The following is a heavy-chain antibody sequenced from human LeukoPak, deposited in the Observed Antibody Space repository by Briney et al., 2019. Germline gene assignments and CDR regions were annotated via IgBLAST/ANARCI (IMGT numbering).Heavy chain of an antibody. Sequence: GASVKVSCKASGYTFTSYYMHWVRQAPGQGLEWMGIINPSGGSTSYARKFQGRVTMTRDTSTSTVYMELRSLRSDDTALYYCARDHYGSGSYYPFDYWGQGTRVTVSS. CDR1: GYTFTSYY. J-gene: IGHJ4*02. V-gene: IGHV1-46*01. D-gene: IGHD3-10*01. CDR3: ARDHYGSGSYYPFDY. CDR2: INPSGGST.